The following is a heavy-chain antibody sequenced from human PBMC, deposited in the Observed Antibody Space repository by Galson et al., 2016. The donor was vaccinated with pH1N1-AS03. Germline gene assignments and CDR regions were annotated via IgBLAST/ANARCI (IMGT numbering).Heavy chain of an antibody. CDR2: INTDSGVT. D-gene: IGHD2-2*01. CDR3: ARDPRGPCTSATCPTTYYFGMDV. J-gene: IGHJ6*02. V-gene: IGHV1-2*04. CDR1: GYTFTGFY. Sequence: QSGAEVKKPGASVKVSCKASGYTFTGFYVHWVRQAPGQGLEWMGWINTDSGVTNYAQKFEAWVTMTRDTSVSPAYMELYGLKSDDTAVYYCARDPRGPCTSATCPTTYYFGMDVWGQGTTVIVSS.